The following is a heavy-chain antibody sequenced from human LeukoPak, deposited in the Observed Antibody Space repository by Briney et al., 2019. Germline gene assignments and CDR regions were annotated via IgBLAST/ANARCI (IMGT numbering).Heavy chain of an antibody. Sequence: PGRSLRLSCAASGFTFSSYAMHWVRQAPGKGLEWVSAISGSGGSTYYADSVKGRFTISRDNSKNTLYLQMNSLRAEDTAVYYCAKVVVVVPAATRPGWFDPWGQGTLVTVSS. CDR2: ISGSGGST. CDR3: AKVVVVVPAATRPGWFDP. D-gene: IGHD2-2*01. CDR1: GFTFSSYA. J-gene: IGHJ5*02. V-gene: IGHV3-23*01.